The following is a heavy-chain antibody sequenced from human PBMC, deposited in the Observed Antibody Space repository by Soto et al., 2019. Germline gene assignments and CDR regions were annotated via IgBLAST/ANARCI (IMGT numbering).Heavy chain of an antibody. CDR3: ARGRIPMKLCYYYYGMEV. Sequence: ASVKVSCKASGGTFSSYAISWVRQAPGQGLEWMGGIIPISGTSNYAQKFQGRVTITADESTSTAYMELSSLRSEDTAVYYCARGRIPMKLCYYYYGMEVWGQGTTVTVYS. CDR1: GGTFSSYA. D-gene: IGHD3-22*01. CDR2: IIPISGTS. V-gene: IGHV1-69*13. J-gene: IGHJ6*02.